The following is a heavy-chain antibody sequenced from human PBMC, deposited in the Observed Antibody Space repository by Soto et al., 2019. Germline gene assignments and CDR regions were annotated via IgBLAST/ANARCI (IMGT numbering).Heavy chain of an antibody. CDR2: INPNSGGT. CDR3: ARGMIVGNYYGMDV. D-gene: IGHD3-22*01. J-gene: IGHJ6*02. Sequence: GASVKVSCKASGYTFTDYYMHWVRQAPGQGLEWMGWINPNSGGTNYAQKFQGWVTMTRDTSISTAYMELSRLRSDDTAVYYCARGMIVGNYYGMDVWGQGTTVTVSS. CDR1: GYTFTDYY. V-gene: IGHV1-2*04.